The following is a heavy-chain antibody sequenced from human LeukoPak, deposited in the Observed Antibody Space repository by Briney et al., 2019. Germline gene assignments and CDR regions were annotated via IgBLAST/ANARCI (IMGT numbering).Heavy chain of an antibody. V-gene: IGHV4-59*01. D-gene: IGHD1-26*01. CDR3: ARDLGLDGSYYRIDY. CDR1: GGSISNYY. J-gene: IGHJ4*02. Sequence: SETLSLTCTVSGGSISNYYWSWIRQPPGKGLEWIGYIYYSGSTNYNPSLKSRVTISVDTSKNQFSLKLSSVTAADTAVYYCARDLGLDGSYYRIDYWGQGTLVTVSS. CDR2: IYYSGST.